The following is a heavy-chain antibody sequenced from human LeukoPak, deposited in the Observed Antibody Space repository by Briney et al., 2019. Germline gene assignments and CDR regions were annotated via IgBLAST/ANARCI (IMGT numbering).Heavy chain of an antibody. J-gene: IGHJ5*02. CDR3: ARGGGRYCSSTSCYSLSGWFDP. CDR2: INPNSGGT. D-gene: IGHD2-2*01. V-gene: IGHV1-2*02. CDR1: GYTFTGYY. Sequence: ASVKVSCKASGYTFTGYYMHWVRQAPGQGLEWMGWINPNSGGTNYARKFQGRVTMTRDTSISTAYMELSRLRSDDTAVYYCARGGGRYCSSTSCYSLSGWFDPWGQGTLVTVSS.